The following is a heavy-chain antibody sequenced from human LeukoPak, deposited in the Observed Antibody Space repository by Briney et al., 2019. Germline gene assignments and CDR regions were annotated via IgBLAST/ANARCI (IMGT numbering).Heavy chain of an antibody. V-gene: IGHV3-21*04. CDR3: ARDPIEYSSSRGLDAFDI. CDR1: GFTFISYS. Sequence: PGGSLRLSCAASGFTFISYSMNWVRQAPGKGLEWVSSISSSSSYIYYADSVKGRFTISRDNAKNSLYLQMNSLRAEDTAVYYCARDPIEYSSSRGLDAFDIWGQGTMVTVSS. D-gene: IGHD6-6*01. J-gene: IGHJ3*02. CDR2: ISSSSSYI.